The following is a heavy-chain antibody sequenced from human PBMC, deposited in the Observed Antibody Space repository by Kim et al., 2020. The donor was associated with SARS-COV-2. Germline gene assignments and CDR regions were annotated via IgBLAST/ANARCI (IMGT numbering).Heavy chain of an antibody. CDR3: ANPDIASARGP. J-gene: IGHJ5*02. V-gene: IGHV3-30-3*02. D-gene: IGHD2-15*01. Sequence: YADAVKGRFTISRDNSKNSLYLQMNSLRAEDTAMYYCANPDIASARGPWGQGTLVTVSS.